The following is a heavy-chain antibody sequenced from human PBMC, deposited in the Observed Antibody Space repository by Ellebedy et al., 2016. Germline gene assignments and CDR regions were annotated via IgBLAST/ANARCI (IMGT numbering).Heavy chain of an antibody. V-gene: IGHV3-74*01. J-gene: IGHJ4*02. Sequence: GESLKISXAASGFTFSSYWMHWVRQAPGKGLVWVSRINSDGSSTNYADSVKGRFTISRDNAKNTLYLQMNSLRAEDTAVYYCARDDFWSGVPGYWGQGTLVTVSS. D-gene: IGHD3-3*01. CDR3: ARDDFWSGVPGY. CDR2: INSDGSST. CDR1: GFTFSSYW.